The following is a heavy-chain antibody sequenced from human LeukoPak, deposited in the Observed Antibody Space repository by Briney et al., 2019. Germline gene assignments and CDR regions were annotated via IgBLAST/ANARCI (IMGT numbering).Heavy chain of an antibody. D-gene: IGHD2-15*01. Sequence: GASMKVSCKASGYTFTSYDINWVRQATGQGLEWMGWMNPNSGNTGYAQKFQGRVTMTRNTSISTAYMELSSLRSEDTAVYYCARALRWCSGGSCYRYYFDYWGQGTLVTVSS. J-gene: IGHJ4*02. CDR1: GYTFTSYD. CDR2: MNPNSGNT. V-gene: IGHV1-8*01. CDR3: ARALRWCSGGSCYRYYFDY.